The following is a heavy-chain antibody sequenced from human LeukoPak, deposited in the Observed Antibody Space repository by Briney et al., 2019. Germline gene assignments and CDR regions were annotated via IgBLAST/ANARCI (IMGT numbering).Heavy chain of an antibody. D-gene: IGHD2-15*01. V-gene: IGHV1-8*01. Sequence: ASVKVSCKASGYTFTSYDISWVRQATGQGLEWMGWMNPNSGNTGYAQKFQGRVTMTRNTSISTAYMELSSLRSEDTAVYYCARGRVATYYYYYYGMDVWGQGTTVTVSS. CDR2: MNPNSGNT. J-gene: IGHJ6*02. CDR3: ARGRVATYYYYYYGMDV. CDR1: GYTFTSYD.